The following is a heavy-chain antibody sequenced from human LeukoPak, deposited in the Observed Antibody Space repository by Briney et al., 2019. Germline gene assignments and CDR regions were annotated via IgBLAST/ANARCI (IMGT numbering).Heavy chain of an antibody. D-gene: IGHD6-19*01. Sequence: PGGSLRLSCAASGFTFSGYWMHWVRQAPGKGLVWVSRINSDGSTTSYADSVTGRFTISRDIAKNTLYLQVNSLRAEDTAVYYCARVIYSGWEGELSDWGQGTLVTVSS. V-gene: IGHV3-74*01. J-gene: IGHJ4*02. CDR1: GFTFSGYW. CDR3: ARVIYSGWEGELSD. CDR2: INSDGSTT.